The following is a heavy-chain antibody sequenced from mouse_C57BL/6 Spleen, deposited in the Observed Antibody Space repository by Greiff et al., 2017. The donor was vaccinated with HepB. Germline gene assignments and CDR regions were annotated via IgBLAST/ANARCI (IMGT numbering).Heavy chain of an antibody. CDR1: GYTFTDYN. J-gene: IGHJ3*01. CDR3: ARRAYSNYVIFFAY. V-gene: IGHV1-22*01. Sequence: EVQLQQSGPELVKPGASVKMSCKASGYTFTDYNMHWVKQSHGKSLEWIGYINPNNGGTSYNQKFKGKATLTVNKSSSTDYMELRSLTSEDSAVYYCARRAYSNYVIFFAYWGQGTRVTVSA. CDR2: INPNNGGT. D-gene: IGHD2-5*01.